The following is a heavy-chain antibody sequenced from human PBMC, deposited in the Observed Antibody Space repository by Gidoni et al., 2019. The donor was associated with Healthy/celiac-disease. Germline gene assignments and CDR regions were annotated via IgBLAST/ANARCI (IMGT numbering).Heavy chain of an antibody. CDR1: GFPFSNAW. CDR3: TTDVFGELSGWFDP. CDR2: IKSKTDGGTT. D-gene: IGHD3-10*02. V-gene: IGHV3-15*01. Sequence: EVQLVESGGGLVKPGGSLRLPCAASGFPFSNAWMSWVRQAPGKGLEWVGRIKSKTDGGTTDYAAPVKGRFTISRDDSKNTLYLQMNSLKTEDTAVYYCTTDVFGELSGWFDPWGQGTLVTVSS. J-gene: IGHJ5*02.